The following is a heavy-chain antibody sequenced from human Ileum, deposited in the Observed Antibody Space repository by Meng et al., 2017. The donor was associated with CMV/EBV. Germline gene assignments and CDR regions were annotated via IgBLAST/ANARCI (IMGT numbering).Heavy chain of an antibody. Sequence: HVQLVPSGTEVKKPGASVKVSCKTSGYTFTANHLHWVRQAPGQGLEWRGWIYPQDGGTYFAQKFQDRVTLTRDTSITTAYMELSGLTSDDTAIYYCVRESWYFDFWGEGTLVTVSS. V-gene: IGHV1-2*02. CDR3: VRESWYFDF. J-gene: IGHJ4*02. CDR1: GYTFTANH. CDR2: IYPQDGGT. D-gene: IGHD6-13*01.